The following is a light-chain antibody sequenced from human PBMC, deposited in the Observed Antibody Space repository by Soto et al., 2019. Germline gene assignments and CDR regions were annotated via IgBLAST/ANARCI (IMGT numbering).Light chain of an antibody. CDR2: DAS. V-gene: IGKV3-11*01. CDR3: QQRSNRPLT. Sequence: EIVLTQSPATLSLSPGERVTLSCRASQSVGTYLAWYQQKPGQAPRLLIHDASNRATGIPARFSGSGSGTDFTLTISSLEPEDFAVYYCQQRSNRPLTFGGGTKVDI. J-gene: IGKJ4*01. CDR1: QSVGTY.